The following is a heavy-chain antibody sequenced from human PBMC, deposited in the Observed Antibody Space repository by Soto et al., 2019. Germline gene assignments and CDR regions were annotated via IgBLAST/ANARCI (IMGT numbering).Heavy chain of an antibody. D-gene: IGHD2-21*02. CDR1: GGSFSGYY. V-gene: IGHV4-34*01. Sequence: SETLSLTCAVYGGSFSGYYWTWIRQPPGKGLEWIGEINHSGTINFNPSLKSRLTISLDTSKKHFSLKLSSVTDADTAAYYCARADRTLVTSYSLDVWGQGTTVT. CDR3: ARADRTLVTSYSLDV. J-gene: IGHJ6*02. CDR2: INHSGTI.